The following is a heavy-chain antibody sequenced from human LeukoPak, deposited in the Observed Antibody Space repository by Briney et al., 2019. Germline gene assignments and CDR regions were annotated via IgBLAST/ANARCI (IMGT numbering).Heavy chain of an antibody. Sequence: SVKVSCKASGGTFSSYTISWVRQAPGQGLEWMGRIIPILGIANYAQKFQGRVTITADKSTSTAYMELSRLRSDDTAVYYCAREGIVATINYWGQGTLVTVSS. V-gene: IGHV1-69*04. CDR3: AREGIVATINY. D-gene: IGHD5-12*01. CDR2: IIPILGIA. CDR1: GGTFSSYT. J-gene: IGHJ4*02.